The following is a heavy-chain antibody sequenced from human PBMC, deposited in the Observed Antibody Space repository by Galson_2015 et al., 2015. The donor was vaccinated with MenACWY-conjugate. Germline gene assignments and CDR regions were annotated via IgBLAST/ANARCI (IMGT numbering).Heavy chain of an antibody. V-gene: IGHV3-74*01. D-gene: IGHD5/OR15-5a*01. Sequence: SLRLSCLASGFTFSSSWKHWVRQAPGKGLVWVSRIKPDGTSTTYADSVKGRFTISRDNAKNTVYRQRNNLRDEYTAVYYCAMSDWLDPRGQGTLVTVSS. J-gene: IGHJ5*02. CDR2: IKPDGTST. CDR1: GFTFSSSW. CDR3: AMSDWLDP.